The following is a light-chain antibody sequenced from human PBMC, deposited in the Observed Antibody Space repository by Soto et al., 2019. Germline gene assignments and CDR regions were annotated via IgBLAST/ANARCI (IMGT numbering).Light chain of an antibody. CDR3: QQYDNLPRT. J-gene: IGKJ1*01. CDR2: DAS. CDR1: QDISNY. Sequence: DIQMTQSPSSLSASLGDRFTITCHASQDISNYLNWYQQKPGKAPKLLIYDASNLETGVPSRFSGSGSGTDFTFTISSLQPEDIATYYCQQYDNLPRTFGQGTKVDIK. V-gene: IGKV1-33*01.